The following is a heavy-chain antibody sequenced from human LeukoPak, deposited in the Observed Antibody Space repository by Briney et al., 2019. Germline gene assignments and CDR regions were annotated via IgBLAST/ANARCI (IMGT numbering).Heavy chain of an antibody. CDR2: ISGSGGST. J-gene: IGHJ4*02. Sequence: GGSVRLSCAASGFTFSSYAMSWVRQAPGKGLEWVSAISGSGGSTYYADSVKGRFTISRDNSKNTLYLQMNSLRAEDTAVYYCAKDPTVVTYFDYWGQGTLVTVSS. V-gene: IGHV3-23*01. CDR1: GFTFSSYA. CDR3: AKDPTVVTYFDY. D-gene: IGHD4-23*01.